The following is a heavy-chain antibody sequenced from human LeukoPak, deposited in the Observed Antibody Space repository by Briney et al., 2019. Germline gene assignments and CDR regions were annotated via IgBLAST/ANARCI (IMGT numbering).Heavy chain of an antibody. J-gene: IGHJ3*02. V-gene: IGHV4-59*08. D-gene: IGHD3-22*01. Sequence: SETLSLTCTVSGGSISSFYWSWIRQPPGKGLEWIGYIYYSGSTNYNPSLKSRVTISVDTSKTQFSLKLSSVTAADTAVRYCARVYDSSGFYGHNDAFDIWGQGTMVTVSS. CDR2: IYYSGST. CDR3: ARVYDSSGFYGHNDAFDI. CDR1: GGSISSFY.